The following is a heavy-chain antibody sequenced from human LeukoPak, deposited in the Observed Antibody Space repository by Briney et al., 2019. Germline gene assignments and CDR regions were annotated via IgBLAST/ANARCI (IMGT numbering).Heavy chain of an antibody. CDR1: GFTFSSYS. D-gene: IGHD3-22*01. Sequence: GGSLRLSCAASGFTFSSYSMNWVRQAPGKGLEWVSSISSSSSYIYYADSVKGRFTISRDNAKNSLYLQMNSLRAEDTAVYYCAREAYCYDSSGYYPHYFDYWGQGTLVTVSS. CDR2: ISSSSSYI. V-gene: IGHV3-21*01. CDR3: AREAYCYDSSGYYPHYFDY. J-gene: IGHJ4*02.